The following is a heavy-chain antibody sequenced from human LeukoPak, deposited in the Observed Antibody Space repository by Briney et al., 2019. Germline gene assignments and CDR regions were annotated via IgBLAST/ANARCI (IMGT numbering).Heavy chain of an antibody. CDR2: IYYTGLA. CDR3: ARHRGYCSSSSCRPFDY. Sequence: SETLSLTCSVSGGSISNSSYYWGWIRQPPGKGLEWVGSIYYTGLAYYNPSLESRVTMSGDTSKNQFSLKLTSMTAADTAVYYCARHRGYCSSSSCRPFDYWGQGTLVTVSS. V-gene: IGHV4-39*01. J-gene: IGHJ4*02. CDR1: GGSISNSSYY. D-gene: IGHD2-15*01.